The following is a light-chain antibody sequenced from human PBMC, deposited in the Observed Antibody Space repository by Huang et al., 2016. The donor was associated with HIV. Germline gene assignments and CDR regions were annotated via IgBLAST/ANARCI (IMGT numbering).Light chain of an antibody. CDR1: QSLLHNNGYTY. CDR2: LAS. CDR3: MQGVQSPRLT. V-gene: IGKV2-28*01. J-gene: IGKJ4*01. Sequence: MVMTQSLLFLSVTPGEPASISCNPSQSLLHNNGYTYLDWYLQKPGQSPQLLIYLASTRASGVPDRFRASGSGTDFTLTISRVETEDVGTYYCMQGVQSPRLTFGGGTNVEIK.